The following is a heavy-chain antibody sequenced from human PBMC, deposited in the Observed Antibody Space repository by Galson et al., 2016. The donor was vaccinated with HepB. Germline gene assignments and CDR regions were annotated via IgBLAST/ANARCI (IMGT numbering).Heavy chain of an antibody. J-gene: IGHJ4*02. CDR1: GGSISSGGYY. V-gene: IGHV4-31*03. CDR2: IYYSGST. D-gene: IGHD5-12*01. Sequence: TLSLTCTVSGGSISSGGYYWSWIRQHPGKGLEWIGYIYYSGSTYYNPSLKSRVTISIDTSKNQFSLKLSSVTAADTAVYYCASGLTIVTTIPPDYWGQAILVTCSS. CDR3: ASGLTIVTTIPPDY.